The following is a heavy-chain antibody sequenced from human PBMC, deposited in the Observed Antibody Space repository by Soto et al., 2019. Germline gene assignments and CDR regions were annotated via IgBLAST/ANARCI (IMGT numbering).Heavy chain of an antibody. V-gene: IGHV4-31*03. J-gene: IGHJ5*01. CDR3: ARVSAGGTRWFDS. CDR2: IYYRGTT. Sequence: TLSLTCSVSGGSISNGGWYWSWVREHPGRGLEWIGDIYYRGTTSYNPSLRSRVTISRDTSKNQVSLKVNSVTAADTAVYYCARVSAGGTRWFDSWGQGILVTV. CDR1: GGSISNGGWY. D-gene: IGHD6-13*01.